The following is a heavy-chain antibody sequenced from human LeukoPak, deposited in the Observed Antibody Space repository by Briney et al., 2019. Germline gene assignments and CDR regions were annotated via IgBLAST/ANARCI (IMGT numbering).Heavy chain of an antibody. Sequence: VASVKVSCKTSGYTFTGYYMHWVRQAPGQGLEWMGWINPNSGGTNYSQKFQGRVTMTRDTSISTAYMELRRLRSDDTAVYYCARSSRRGLSNFDYWGQGTLVTVPS. CDR1: GYTFTGYY. V-gene: IGHV1-2*02. J-gene: IGHJ4*02. CDR2: INPNSGGT. D-gene: IGHD6-13*01. CDR3: ARSSRRGLSNFDY.